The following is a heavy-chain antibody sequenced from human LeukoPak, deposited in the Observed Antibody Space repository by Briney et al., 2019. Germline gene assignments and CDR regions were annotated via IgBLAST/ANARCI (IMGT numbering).Heavy chain of an antibody. CDR3: ARDFGGNSIDY. CDR2: ISSSSDYI. D-gene: IGHD4-23*01. V-gene: IGHV3-21*04. Sequence: GGSLRLSCAASGFIFSRYNMNWVRQAPGKGLEWVSSISSSSDYIYYADSVKGRFTISRDNAKNSLYLQMNGLRAEDTAVYYCARDFGGNSIDYWGQGTLVTVSS. J-gene: IGHJ4*02. CDR1: GFIFSRYN.